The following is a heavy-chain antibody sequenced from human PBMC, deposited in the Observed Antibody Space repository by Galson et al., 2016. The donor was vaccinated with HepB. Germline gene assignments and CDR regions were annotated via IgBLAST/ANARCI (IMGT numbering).Heavy chain of an antibody. Sequence: SLRLSCAASGFMFSDNGMAWVRQAPGKGLEWVSSISSKGGNTHYADSVMGRFTISRDNSKNTLYLQVNSLRAEDTAVYYCARGSSPYYDILSTYPDAFAIWGRGTMVTVSA. D-gene: IGHD3-9*01. CDR3: ARGSSPYYDILSTYPDAFAI. CDR2: ISSKGGNT. CDR1: GFMFSDNG. J-gene: IGHJ3*02. V-gene: IGHV3-23*01.